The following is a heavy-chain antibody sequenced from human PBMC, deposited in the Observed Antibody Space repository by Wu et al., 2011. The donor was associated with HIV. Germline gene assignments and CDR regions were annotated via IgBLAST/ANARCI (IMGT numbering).Heavy chain of an antibody. CDR2: ISAYNGDT. V-gene: IGHV1-18*01. D-gene: IGHD6-6*01. Sequence: QVQLVQSGAEVKKPGASVKVSCKASGYTFTSYGISWVRQAPGQGLEWMGWISAYNGDTNYAQKLQDRVTMTTDTSTSTAYMELRSLRSDDTAVYYCARDGSSAQLDLYYNHMDVWGKGTTVTVSS. CDR1: GYTFTSYG. J-gene: IGHJ6*03. CDR3: ARDGSSAQLDLYYNHMDV.